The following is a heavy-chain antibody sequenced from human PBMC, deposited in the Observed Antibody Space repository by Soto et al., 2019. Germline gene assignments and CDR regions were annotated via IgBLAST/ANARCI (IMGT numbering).Heavy chain of an antibody. J-gene: IGHJ3*02. CDR3: AAELYSGGRCCSFDI. V-gene: IGHV1-2*02. D-gene: IGHD2-15*01. Sequence: ASVKVSCKASGYTFTGYYMHWVRQAPGQGLEWMGWISPDSGGTNYAQKFQGRVTMTRDTSISTAYMELRSLRSEDTAVYYCAAELYSGGRCCSFDIWGQGTMVTVSS. CDR1: GYTFTGYY. CDR2: ISPDSGGT.